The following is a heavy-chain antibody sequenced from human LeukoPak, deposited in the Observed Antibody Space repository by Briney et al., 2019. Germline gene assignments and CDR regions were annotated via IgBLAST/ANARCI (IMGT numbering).Heavy chain of an antibody. V-gene: IGHV3-74*01. CDR3: ARTIAAAALGAFDI. CDR2: INSDGSST. CDR1: GFTFSSYW. D-gene: IGHD6-13*01. Sequence: TGGSLRLSCAASGFTFSSYWMHWVRQAPGKGLVWVSRINSDGSSTSYADSVKGRFTISRDNAKNTLYLQMNSLRAEDTAVYYCARTIAAAALGAFDIWGQGTMVTVSS. J-gene: IGHJ3*02.